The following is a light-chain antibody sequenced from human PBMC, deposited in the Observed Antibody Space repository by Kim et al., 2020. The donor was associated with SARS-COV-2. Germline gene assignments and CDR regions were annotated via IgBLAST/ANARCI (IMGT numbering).Light chain of an antibody. V-gene: IGKV1-5*03. Sequence: SSLVAFVGDRVTITCRASQGIDSWMAWYQQKPGKAPKLLIYKASNLHSGVPSRFSGSGSGTEFTLTISSLQPDDSATYYCQHSWTFGQGTKVDIK. J-gene: IGKJ1*01. CDR3: QHSWT. CDR1: QGIDSW. CDR2: KAS.